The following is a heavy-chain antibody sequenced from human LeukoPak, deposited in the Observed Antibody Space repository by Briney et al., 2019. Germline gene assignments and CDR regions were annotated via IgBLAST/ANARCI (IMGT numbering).Heavy chain of an antibody. V-gene: IGHV3-7*04. D-gene: IGHD6-19*01. Sequence: GGSLRLSCAASGFTFSSYWMSWVRQAPGKGLEWVANIKEDATTKYYVDSVKGRFTISRDNATNSLYLQMPSLRAEDTAVCYCARGGKWLANRGGQGTLVTVSS. J-gene: IGHJ4*02. CDR2: IKEDATTK. CDR3: ARGGKWLANR. CDR1: GFTFSSYW.